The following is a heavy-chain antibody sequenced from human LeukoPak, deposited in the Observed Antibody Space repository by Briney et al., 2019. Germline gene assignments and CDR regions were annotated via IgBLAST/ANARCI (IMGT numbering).Heavy chain of an antibody. V-gene: IGHV3-30*03. J-gene: IGHJ4*02. CDR1: GFTFSSYG. Sequence: RPGGSLRLSCAASGFTFSSYGMHWVRQAPGKGLEWVAVISYDGSNKYYADSVKGRFTISRDNSKNTLYLQMNSLRAEDTAVYYCARDPIRYSSGCFDYWGQGTLVTVSS. D-gene: IGHD6-19*01. CDR2: ISYDGSNK. CDR3: ARDPIRYSSGCFDY.